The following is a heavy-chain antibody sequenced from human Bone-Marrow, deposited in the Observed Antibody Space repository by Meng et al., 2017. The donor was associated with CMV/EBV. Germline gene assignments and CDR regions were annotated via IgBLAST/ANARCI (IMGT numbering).Heavy chain of an antibody. CDR1: GGSIISYY. CDR2: ISCSGST. V-gene: IGHV4-59*01. CDR3: AREGRISEAFDR. D-gene: IGHD3-10*01. Sequence: SETLSLTCVVSGGSIISYYWSWIRQPPGKRLEWIGAISCSGSTNHNPSLKSRVTMSVDTNKNQFSLKLSSVTAADTAVDYSAREGRISEAFDRWGQGTVVTVSS. J-gene: IGHJ3*02.